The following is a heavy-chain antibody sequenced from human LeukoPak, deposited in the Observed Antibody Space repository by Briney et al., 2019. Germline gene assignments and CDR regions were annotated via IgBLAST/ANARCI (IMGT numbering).Heavy chain of an antibody. CDR3: ARVPSGSYPPYYFDY. CDR1: GGSISSYY. V-gene: IGHV4-59*08. CDR2: IYYSGST. J-gene: IGHJ4*02. D-gene: IGHD1-26*01. Sequence: SETLSLTCTVSGGSISSYYWSWIRQPPGKGLEWIGYIYYSGSTDYNPSLKSRVTISVDTSKNQFSLKLSSVTAADTAVYYCARVPSGSYPPYYFDYWGQGTLVTVSS.